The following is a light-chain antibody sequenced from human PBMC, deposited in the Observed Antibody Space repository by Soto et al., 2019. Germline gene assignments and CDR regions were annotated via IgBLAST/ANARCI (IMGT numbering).Light chain of an antibody. V-gene: IGKV3-20*01. Sequence: ESVLTQSPGTLSLSPGERATLSCRAIQSVSSNYLAWYQHKPGQAPRLLIYGASTRATGIPDRFSGSGSGTDFTLTISRLEPEDSAVYYCQQYGSSPTWTFGQGTKVDI. CDR1: QSVSSNY. J-gene: IGKJ1*01. CDR2: GAS. CDR3: QQYGSSPTWT.